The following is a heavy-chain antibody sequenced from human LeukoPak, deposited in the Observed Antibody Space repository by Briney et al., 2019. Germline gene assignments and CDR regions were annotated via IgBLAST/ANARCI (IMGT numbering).Heavy chain of an antibody. CDR2: INPNSGGT. D-gene: IGHD3-22*01. CDR1: GYTFTGYH. J-gene: IGHJ4*02. Sequence: ASVKVSCKASGYTFTGYHMHWVRQAPGQGLEWMGWINPNSGGTNYAQKFQGRVTMTRDTSISTAYMELSRLRSDDTAVYYCARERHSSGKRYPIDFDYWGQGTLVTVSS. CDR3: ARERHSSGKRYPIDFDY. V-gene: IGHV1-2*02.